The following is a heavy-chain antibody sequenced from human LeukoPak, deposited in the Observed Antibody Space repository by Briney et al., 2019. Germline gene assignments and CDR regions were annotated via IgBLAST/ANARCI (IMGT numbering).Heavy chain of an antibody. Sequence: GASVKVSCKASGYTFTSYDINWVRQATGQGLEWMGWMNPNSGNTGYAQKFQGRVTITRNTSISTAYMELSSLRSEDTAVYYCARDYQLPTGNFDYWGQGTLVTVSS. CDR3: ARDYQLPTGNFDY. V-gene: IGHV1-8*03. D-gene: IGHD2-2*01. CDR2: MNPNSGNT. J-gene: IGHJ4*02. CDR1: GYTFTSYD.